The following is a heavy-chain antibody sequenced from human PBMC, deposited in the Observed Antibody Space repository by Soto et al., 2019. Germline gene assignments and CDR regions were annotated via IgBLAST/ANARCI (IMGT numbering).Heavy chain of an antibody. Sequence: GGSLRLSCAASGFTFSSYAMSWVRQGPGKGLEWVSAISGSGGSTYYADSVKGRFTISRDNSKNTLYLQMNSLRAEDTAVYYCAKDEDYDILTGYWSPFDYWGQGTLVTVSS. D-gene: IGHD3-9*01. CDR3: AKDEDYDILTGYWSPFDY. CDR2: ISGSGGST. V-gene: IGHV3-23*01. CDR1: GFTFSSYA. J-gene: IGHJ4*02.